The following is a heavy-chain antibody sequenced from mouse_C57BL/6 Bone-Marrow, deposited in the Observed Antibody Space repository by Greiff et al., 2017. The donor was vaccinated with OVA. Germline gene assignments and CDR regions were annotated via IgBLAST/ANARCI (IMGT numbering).Heavy chain of an antibody. D-gene: IGHD1-1*01. V-gene: IGHV1-19*01. CDR2: INPYNGGT. J-gene: IGHJ2*01. Sequence: VQLQQSGPVLVKPGASVKMSCKASGYTFTDYYMNWVKQSHGKSLEWIGVINPYNGGTSYNQKFKGKATLTVDKSSSTAYMELNSLTSEDSAVYYCARAHYGSGDFDYWGQGTTLTVSS. CDR1: GYTFTDYY. CDR3: ARAHYGSGDFDY.